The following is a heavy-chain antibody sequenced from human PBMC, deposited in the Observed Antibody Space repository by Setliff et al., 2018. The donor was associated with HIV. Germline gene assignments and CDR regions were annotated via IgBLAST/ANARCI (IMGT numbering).Heavy chain of an antibody. CDR2: IYYSGST. D-gene: IGHD4-17*01. CDR1: GFTFSDYY. J-gene: IGHJ4*02. V-gene: IGHV3-53*01. Sequence: PGGSLRLSCAASGFTFSDYYLNWFRLAPGKGLEWIGSIYYSGSTYYNPSLKSRVTISVDTSKYSLYLQMNTLRVEDTAVYYCMYGGRTATTHWGQGTLVTAPQ. CDR3: MYGGRTATTH.